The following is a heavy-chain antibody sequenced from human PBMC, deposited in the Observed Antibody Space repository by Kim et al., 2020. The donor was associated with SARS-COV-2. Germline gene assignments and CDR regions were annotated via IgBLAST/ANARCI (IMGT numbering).Heavy chain of an antibody. CDR2: IKTKTDGGTT. V-gene: IGHV3-15*01. J-gene: IGHJ4*02. CDR1: GFTFTDAW. Sequence: GGSLRLSCVASGFTFTDAWMNWVRQAPGKGLECVGHIKTKTDGGTTEYAAPVKDRFTISRDDSKNTVSLQMNSLKAEDTAVYYCAAYGGHDYWGQGTLVTVSS. D-gene: IGHD4-17*01. CDR3: AAYGGHDY.